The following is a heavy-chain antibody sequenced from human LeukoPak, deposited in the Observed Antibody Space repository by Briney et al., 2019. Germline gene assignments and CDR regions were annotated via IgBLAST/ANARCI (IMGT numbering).Heavy chain of an antibody. J-gene: IGHJ4*02. V-gene: IGHV1-18*01. CDR3: ARDEFVYDIFYPFDY. Sequence: ASVKVSCKASGYTFTSYGISWVRQAPGQGLEWMGWISAYNGNTNYAQKLQGRVTMTTDTSTSTAYMELRSLRSDDTAVYYCARDEFVYDIFYPFDYWGQGTLVTVSS. D-gene: IGHD3-9*01. CDR1: GYTFTSYG. CDR2: ISAYNGNT.